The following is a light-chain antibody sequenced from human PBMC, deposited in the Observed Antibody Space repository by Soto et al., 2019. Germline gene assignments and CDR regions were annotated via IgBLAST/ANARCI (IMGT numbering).Light chain of an antibody. Sequence: ETVMTQSPATLSVSPGERAILSCRASQSVSGNLAWYQQKPGQAPRLLIYAASSRAAGIPPRFSGSGSGTEFPLTIISLQSEDFAVYYCQQYNNWPPYTFGQGTKLEIK. V-gene: IGKV3-15*01. J-gene: IGKJ2*01. CDR3: QQYNNWPPYT. CDR1: QSVSGN. CDR2: AAS.